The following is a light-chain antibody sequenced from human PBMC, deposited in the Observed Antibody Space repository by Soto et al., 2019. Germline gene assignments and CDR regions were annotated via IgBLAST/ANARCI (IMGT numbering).Light chain of an antibody. CDR2: EVS. CDR1: SSDIGNYKY. CDR3: ASFSNSTFV. J-gene: IGLJ1*01. V-gene: IGLV2-14*01. Sequence: QSVLTHPASMSGSPGQSITISCTGSSSDIGNYKYVSWYQQHPGKAPKLIIYEVSNRPSGVSLRFSGSKSANTASLTLSGLQADDEAEYYCASFSNSTFVFGSGTKVTVL.